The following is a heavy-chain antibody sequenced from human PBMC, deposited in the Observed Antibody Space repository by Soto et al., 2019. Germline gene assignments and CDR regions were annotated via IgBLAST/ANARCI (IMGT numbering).Heavy chain of an antibody. V-gene: IGHV1-2*04. D-gene: IGHD6-13*01. Sequence: ASVKVSCKASGYIFVNYGIAWVRQAPGQGLEWMGWINPNSGGTNYAQKFQGWVTMTRDTSISTAYMELSRLRSDDTAVYYCARMSRYSSSWYGNYYYYGMDVWGQ. CDR2: INPNSGGT. CDR1: GYIFVNYG. CDR3: ARMSRYSSSWYGNYYYYGMDV. J-gene: IGHJ6*02.